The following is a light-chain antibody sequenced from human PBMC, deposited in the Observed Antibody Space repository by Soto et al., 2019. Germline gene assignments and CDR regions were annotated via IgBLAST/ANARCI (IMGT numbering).Light chain of an antibody. CDR1: QSVVSSH. CDR3: LQYEIAPKT. J-gene: IGKJ1*01. V-gene: IGKV3-20*01. CDR2: GAS. Sequence: DIVLTQSPGTLSLSPGQRATLSCWASQSVVSSHIAWYQQKPGQAPRLLIYGASSRATGIPARYSGSGSGAYFTLSGSGLEPEGSVVYYCLQYEIAPKTFGQGTRVE.